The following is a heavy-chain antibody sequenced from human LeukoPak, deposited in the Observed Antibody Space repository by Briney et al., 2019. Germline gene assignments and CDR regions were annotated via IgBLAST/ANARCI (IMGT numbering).Heavy chain of an antibody. J-gene: IGHJ4*02. D-gene: IGHD3-10*01. CDR1: GGSISSSSYY. Sequence: SETLSLTCTVSGGSISSSSYYWGWIRQPPGKGLEWIGSIYYSGSTYYNPFLKSRVTISVDTSKNQFSLKLSSVTAADTAVYYCARQGNIVLWFGELGNYFDYWGQGTLVTVSS. CDR3: ARQGNIVLWFGELGNYFDY. CDR2: IYYSGST. V-gene: IGHV4-39*01.